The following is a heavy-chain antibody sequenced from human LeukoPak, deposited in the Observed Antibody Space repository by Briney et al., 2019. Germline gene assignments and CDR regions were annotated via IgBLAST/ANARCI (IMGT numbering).Heavy chain of an antibody. V-gene: IGHV1-18*01. D-gene: IGHD1/OR15-1a*01. CDR3: ARDQQQGDHYSFYYMDF. J-gene: IGHJ6*03. CDR1: GYTFSNHG. Sequence: ASVKVSCKGIGYTFSNHGITWVRQAPGQGLEWIGWISPHKGNTNYQQRLQGRLILTTDASTSTAYMDLRDLRSDDTAIYYCARDQQQGDHYSFYYMDFWGKGTTVIVSS. CDR2: ISPHKGNT.